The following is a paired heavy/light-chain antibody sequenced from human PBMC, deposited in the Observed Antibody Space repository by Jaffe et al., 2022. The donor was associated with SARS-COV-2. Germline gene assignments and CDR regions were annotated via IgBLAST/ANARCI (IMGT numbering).Heavy chain of an antibody. CDR1: GFSLSTYGVG. D-gene: IGHD1-7*01. J-gene: IGHJ4*02. V-gene: IGHV2-5*02. Sequence: QITLKESGPTLVKPTQTLTLTCTFSGFSLSTYGVGVGWIRQPPGKALEWLALIYWDNDKRYSPSLKSRLTIAKDTSRNQVVLTMTNMDPVDTATYYCAHRKGLNSDWNYGRFDYWGQGTLVAVSS. CDR3: AHRKGLNSDWNYGRFDY. CDR2: IYWDNDK.
Light chain of an antibody. CDR2: QVS. CDR1: SSDVGTYNY. J-gene: IGLJ3*02. V-gene: IGLV2-14*01. Sequence: QSALTQPASVSGSPGQSITISCTGTSSDVGTYNYVSWYQQYPGKVPKLIIFQVSDRPSGVPDRFSGSKSGNTASLTISGLQAEDEADYYCSSYTGSSTVFGGGTKLTVL. CDR3: SSYTGSSTV.